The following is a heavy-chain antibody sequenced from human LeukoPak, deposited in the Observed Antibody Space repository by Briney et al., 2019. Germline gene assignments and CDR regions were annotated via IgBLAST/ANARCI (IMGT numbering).Heavy chain of an antibody. J-gene: IGHJ4*02. V-gene: IGHV3-72*01. CDR3: VRVAYTSDWHFDY. Sequence: GGSLRLYCEASGFTFSDHYMVWVRQAPGKGREGAARSRKRARSYTTDYAASVRGRYTISRDDSQNSLYLQMRSLKIEDTAVYHCVRVAYTSDWHFDYWGQGTLVTVSS. CDR2: SRKRARSYTT. D-gene: IGHD6-19*01. CDR1: GFTFSDHY.